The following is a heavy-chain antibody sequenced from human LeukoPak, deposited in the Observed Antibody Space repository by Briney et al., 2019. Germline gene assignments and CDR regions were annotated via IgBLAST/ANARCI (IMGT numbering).Heavy chain of an antibody. Sequence: GGSLRLSCAASGFTFNRNAISWLRQAPGKGLEWVSTIGGSGDKTFYADSVKGRLTISRDNSKNMVHLQMNSLTGEDTALYYCVRRGDASSGWGDHDFWGQGALVTVSS. CDR3: VRRGDASSGWGDHDF. J-gene: IGHJ4*02. V-gene: IGHV3-23*01. D-gene: IGHD6-19*01. CDR1: GFTFNRNA. CDR2: IGGSGDKT.